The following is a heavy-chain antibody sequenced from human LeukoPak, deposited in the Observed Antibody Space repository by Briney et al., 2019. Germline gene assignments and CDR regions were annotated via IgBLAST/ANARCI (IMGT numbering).Heavy chain of an antibody. CDR3: ARNLWFGESSDAFDM. CDR2: INPKSGGT. CDR1: GYTFTNYG. J-gene: IGHJ3*02. Sequence: GASVKVSCKASGYTFTNYGLSWVRQAPGQGLEWMGWINPKSGGTNYAQKFQGRVTMTRDTSISTAYMDMSSLRSDDTAVYYCARNLWFGESSDAFDMWGQGTMVTVSS. D-gene: IGHD3-10*01. V-gene: IGHV1-2*02.